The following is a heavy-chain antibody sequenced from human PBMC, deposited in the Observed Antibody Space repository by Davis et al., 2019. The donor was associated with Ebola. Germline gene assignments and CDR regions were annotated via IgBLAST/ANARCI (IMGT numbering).Heavy chain of an antibody. CDR1: GGSISSYY. D-gene: IGHD3/OR15-3a*01. CDR3: ARVTRQGPGLGGYYFDF. J-gene: IGHJ4*02. Sequence: PSETLSLTCTVSGGSISSYYWSWIRQPPGKGLEWIGYMHYTGSTNYNLSLKSRVTMSVDTSENQFSLQLRSVTAADTAVYYCARVTRQGPGLGGYYFDFWGQGILVTVSS. V-gene: IGHV4-59*01. CDR2: MHYTGST.